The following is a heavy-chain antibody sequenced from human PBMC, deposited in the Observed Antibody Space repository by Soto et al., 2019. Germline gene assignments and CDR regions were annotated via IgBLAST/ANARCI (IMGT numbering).Heavy chain of an antibody. J-gene: IGHJ6*02. V-gene: IGHV3-21*01. CDR3: ARDRGTGDPVNYYYYYGMDV. CDR2: ISSSSSYI. CDR1: GFTFSSYS. D-gene: IGHD7-27*01. Sequence: EVQLVESGGGLVKPGGSLRLSCAASGFTFSSYSMNWVRQAPGKGLEWVSSISSSSSYIYYADSVKGRFTISRDNAKNSLYLQMNSLRAEDTAVYYCARDRGTGDPVNYYYYYGMDVWGQGTTVTVSS.